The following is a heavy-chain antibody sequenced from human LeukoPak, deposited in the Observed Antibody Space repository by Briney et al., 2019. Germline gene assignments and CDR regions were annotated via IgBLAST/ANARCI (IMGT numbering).Heavy chain of an antibody. Sequence: SVKVSCKASGGTFSSYAISWVRQAPGQGLEWMGGIIPIFGTANYAQKFQGRVTITADESTSTAYMEMSSLRSEDTAVYYCARMYCSSTSCYAGYFDYWGQGTLVTVSS. V-gene: IGHV1-69*13. CDR2: IIPIFGTA. CDR3: ARMYCSSTSCYAGYFDY. J-gene: IGHJ4*02. D-gene: IGHD2-2*01. CDR1: GGTFSSYA.